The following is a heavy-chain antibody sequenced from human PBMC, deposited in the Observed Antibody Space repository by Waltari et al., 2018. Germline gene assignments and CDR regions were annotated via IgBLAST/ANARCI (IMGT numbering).Heavy chain of an antibody. CDR2: NNPNSSGT. V-gene: IGHV1-2*02. J-gene: IGHJ6*03. Sequence: QVQLVQSGAEVKKPGASVKVSCKASGYTFTGYYMHWVRQAPGQGLEWMRLNNPNSSGTNDAQKFQGRVTMNRDTSISTAYMELSRLRSDDTAVYYCARGRFLEWLSVHYYYYMDVWGKGTTVTVSS. CDR1: GYTFTGYY. CDR3: ARGRFLEWLSVHYYYYMDV. D-gene: IGHD3-3*01.